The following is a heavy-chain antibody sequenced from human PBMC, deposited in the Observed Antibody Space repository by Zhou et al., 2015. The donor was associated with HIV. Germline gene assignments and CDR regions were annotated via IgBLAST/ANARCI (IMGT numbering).Heavy chain of an antibody. CDR1: GGTFSGSD. J-gene: IGHJ3*02. D-gene: IGHD6-19*01. Sequence: QVQLVQSGTEVKKPGSSVKVSCKASGGTFSGSDISWVRQAPGQGLEWMGGINPLFNIEDYAQRFRGRLTISADKFTSTAYMELSSLRSEDAAVYYCARSSGTYDYAFDIWGQGTNLLVSS. V-gene: IGHV1-69*17. CDR3: ARSSGTYDYAFDI. CDR2: INPLFNIE.